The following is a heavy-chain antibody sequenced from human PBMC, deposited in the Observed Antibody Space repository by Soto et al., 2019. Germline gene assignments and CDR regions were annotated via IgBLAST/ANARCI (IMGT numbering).Heavy chain of an antibody. V-gene: IGHV4-59*01. CDR1: GGSISSYY. D-gene: IGHD3-22*01. CDR2: IYYSGST. CDR3: ARVASYYYDSSGYYYFDY. Sequence: PSETLSLTCTVSGGSISSYYWSWIRQPPGKGLEWIGYIYYSGSTNYNPSLKSRVTISVDTSKNQFSLKLSSVTAADTAVYYCARVASYYYDSSGYYYFDYWGQGTLVTVSS. J-gene: IGHJ4*02.